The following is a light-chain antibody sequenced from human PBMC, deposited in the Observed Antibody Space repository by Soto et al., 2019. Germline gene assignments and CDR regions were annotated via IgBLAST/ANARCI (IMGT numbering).Light chain of an antibody. CDR1: QSVSSN. CDR3: QPYNNWPLT. Sequence: EIEMTQSPATLSVSPAARATLSCRASQSVSSNLAWYQQKPGQAPGLLIYGASTRATGIPARFSGSGSGREFTLTINSLQSEDFAVYYCQPYNNWPLTFGGGTKVDIK. J-gene: IGKJ4*02. CDR2: GAS. V-gene: IGKV3-15*01.